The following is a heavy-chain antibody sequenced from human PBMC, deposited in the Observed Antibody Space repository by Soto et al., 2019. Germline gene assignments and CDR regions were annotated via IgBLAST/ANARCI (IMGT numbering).Heavy chain of an antibody. CDR3: ARGPQDPYSSWYFKPPEYNWFDP. CDR2: ISSSSSYI. V-gene: IGHV3-21*01. CDR1: GFTFSSYS. D-gene: IGHD6-13*01. J-gene: IGHJ5*02. Sequence: GGSLRLSCAASGFTFSSYSMNWVRQAPGKGLEWVSSISSSSSYIYYADSVKGRFTISRDNAKNSLYLQMNSLRAEDTAVYYCARGPQDPYSSWYFKPPEYNWFDPWGQGTLVTVSS.